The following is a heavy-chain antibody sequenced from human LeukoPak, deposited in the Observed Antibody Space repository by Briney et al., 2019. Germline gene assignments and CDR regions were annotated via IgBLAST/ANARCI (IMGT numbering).Heavy chain of an antibody. D-gene: IGHD4-17*01. V-gene: IGHV4-38-2*02. CDR3: ARGSTTVTIDAFDI. CDR1: GYSISSGYY. Sequence: SETLSLTCTVSGYSISSGYYWGWIRQPPGKGLEWIGSIYYSGSTYYNPSLKSRVTISVDTSKNQFSLKLSSVTAADTAVYYCARGSTTVTIDAFDIWGQGTMVTVSS. J-gene: IGHJ3*02. CDR2: IYYSGST.